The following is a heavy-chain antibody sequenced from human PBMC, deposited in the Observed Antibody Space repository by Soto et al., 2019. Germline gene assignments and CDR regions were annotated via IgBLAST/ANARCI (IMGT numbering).Heavy chain of an antibody. CDR2: ISGSGANT. V-gene: IGHV3-23*01. CDR3: ARDYLDCGGNCTPFDY. J-gene: IGHJ4*02. Sequence: EVQLLESGGGLVQPGGSLRLSCAASGFTFSNYAMSWVRQAPGMGLEWVSAISGSGANTYYADSVTGRFTISRDDSKSTVYLQMISLRAEDTAVYYCARDYLDCGGNCTPFDYWGQGAQVTVSS. CDR1: GFTFSNYA. D-gene: IGHD2-21*02.